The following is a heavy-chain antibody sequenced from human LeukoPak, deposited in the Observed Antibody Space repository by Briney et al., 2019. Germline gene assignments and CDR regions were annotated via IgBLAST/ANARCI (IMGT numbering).Heavy chain of an antibody. J-gene: IGHJ4*02. CDR3: ARGVKMAAAPACGY. D-gene: IGHD6-13*01. Sequence: SETLSLTCAVYGGSFSGYYWSWIRQPPGKGLEWIGEINHSGSTNYNPSLKSRVTISVDTSKNQFSLKLSSVTAAETAVYFCARGVKMAAAPACGYWGQGTLVTVSS. CDR1: GGSFSGYY. V-gene: IGHV4-34*01. CDR2: INHSGST.